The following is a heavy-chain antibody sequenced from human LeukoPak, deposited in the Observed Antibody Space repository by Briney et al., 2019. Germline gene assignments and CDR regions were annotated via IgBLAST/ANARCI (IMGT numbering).Heavy chain of an antibody. CDR3: ARDLYYYGSGSYHYFAY. V-gene: IGHV4-39*07. D-gene: IGHD3-10*01. Sequence: SETLSLTCTVAGGSISSSNYYWGWIRQSPGKGLEWIGSIYYSGRTYYNASLKTRASMLLDTSKNLFSLKLSSVTAADTAVYYCARDLYYYGSGSYHYFAYWGQGTLVTVSS. CDR1: GGSISSSNYY. CDR2: IYYSGRT. J-gene: IGHJ4*02.